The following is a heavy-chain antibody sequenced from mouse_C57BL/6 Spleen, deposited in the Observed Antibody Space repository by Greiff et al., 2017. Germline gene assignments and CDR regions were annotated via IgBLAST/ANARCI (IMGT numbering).Heavy chain of an antibody. CDR1: GYAFSSYW. D-gene: IGHD2-1*01. CDR3: ARSFYYCNYVAMDD. Sequence: QVQLQQSGAELVKPGASVKISCKASGYAFSSYWMNWVKQRPGKGLEWIGQIYPGDGDTNYTGKFKGKATLTAYKSSSTAYMQLSSLTSEDSAVYFCARSFYYCNYVAMDDWGQGTSVTVSS. CDR2: IYPGDGDT. V-gene: IGHV1-80*01. J-gene: IGHJ4*01.